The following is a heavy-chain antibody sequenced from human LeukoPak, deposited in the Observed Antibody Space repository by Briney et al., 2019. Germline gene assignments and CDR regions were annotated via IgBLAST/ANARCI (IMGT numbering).Heavy chain of an antibody. CDR1: GGSISSYY. CDR3: ARRRKSSGWSAGVSSGEGPEYVFDI. Sequence: SETLSLTCTVSGGSISSYYWSWIRQPAGKGLEWIGRIYTSGSTNYNPSLKSRVTISVDTSKNRFSLKLSSVTAADTAVYYCARRRKSSGWSAGVSSGEGPEYVFDIWGQGTMVTVSS. CDR2: IYTSGST. J-gene: IGHJ3*02. D-gene: IGHD6-19*01. V-gene: IGHV4-4*07.